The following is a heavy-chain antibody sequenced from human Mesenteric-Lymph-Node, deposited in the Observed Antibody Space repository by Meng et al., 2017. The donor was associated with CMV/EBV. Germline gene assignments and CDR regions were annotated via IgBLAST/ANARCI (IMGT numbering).Heavy chain of an antibody. CDR3: AGDLRYSYDTSDL. V-gene: IGHV3-48*04. D-gene: IGHD3-22*01. CDR2: ISGGSSTI. CDR1: GFTFSSYS. J-gene: IGHJ4*02. Sequence: GGSLRLSCAASGFTFSSYSMNWVRHVSGKGLEWVSYISGGSSTIYYADSVKGRFTISRDNAKNSLYLQMNSLRAQDTAVYYCAGDLRYSYDTSDLWGRGTLVTVS.